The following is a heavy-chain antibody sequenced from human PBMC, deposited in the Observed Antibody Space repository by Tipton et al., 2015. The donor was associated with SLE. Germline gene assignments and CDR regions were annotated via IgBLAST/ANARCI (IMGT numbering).Heavy chain of an antibody. V-gene: IGHV4-59*01. CDR3: VRLRREHQIVRLGWF. J-gene: IGHJ1*01. D-gene: IGHD2/OR15-2a*01. Sequence: TLSLTCTVSGGSIRNYYWSWIRQPPGKGLEWIGNIYSSGSTKYNPSLKSRVIISVDTSKNHFSLSLNSVTAADTAVYYCVRLRREHQIVRLGWFWGLGTLVTVSS. CDR1: GGSIRNYY. CDR2: IYSSGST.